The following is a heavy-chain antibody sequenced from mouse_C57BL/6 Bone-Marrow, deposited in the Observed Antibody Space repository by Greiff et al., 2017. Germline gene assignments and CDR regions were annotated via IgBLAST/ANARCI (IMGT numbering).Heavy chain of an antibody. CDR1: GFSLTSYG. J-gene: IGHJ2*01. D-gene: IGHD2-3*01. CDR2: IWPGGGT. V-gene: IGHV2-2*01. Sequence: QVQLQQSGPGLVQPSPCLSITCTASGFSLTSYGVHWVRQSPGKGLEWLGVIWPGGGTDYNAAFISRLSISKDNTTSHVFFKMNSLQADDTAIYYCARKMVPYYFDYWGQGTTLTVSS. CDR3: ARKMVPYYFDY.